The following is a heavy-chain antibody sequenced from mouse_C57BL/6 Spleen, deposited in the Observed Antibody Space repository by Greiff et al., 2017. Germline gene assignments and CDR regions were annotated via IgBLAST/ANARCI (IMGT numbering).Heavy chain of an antibody. V-gene: IGHV1-69*01. CDR3: ARSLYYYGRSLFAY. J-gene: IGHJ3*01. D-gene: IGHD1-1*01. CDR2: IDPSDSYT. Sequence: VQLQQPGAELVMPGASVKLSCKASGYTFTSYWMHWVKQRPGQGLEWIGEIDPSDSYTNYNQKFKGKSTLTVDKSSSTAYMQLSSLTSEDSAVYYCARSLYYYGRSLFAYWGQGTLVTVSA. CDR1: GYTFTSYW.